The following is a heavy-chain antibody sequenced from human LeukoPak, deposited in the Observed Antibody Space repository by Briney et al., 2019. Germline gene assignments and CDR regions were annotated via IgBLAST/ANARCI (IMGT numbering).Heavy chain of an antibody. Sequence: SETLSLTCTVSGGSISSYYWSWIRQPPGKGLEWIGYIYYSGSTNYNPSLKGRVTISVDTSKNQFSLKLSSVTAADTAVYYCAREIPRVLGECFDPWGQGTLVTVSS. CDR3: AREIPRVLGECFDP. J-gene: IGHJ5*02. CDR1: GGSISSYY. CDR2: IYYSGST. V-gene: IGHV4-59*01. D-gene: IGHD4/OR15-4a*01.